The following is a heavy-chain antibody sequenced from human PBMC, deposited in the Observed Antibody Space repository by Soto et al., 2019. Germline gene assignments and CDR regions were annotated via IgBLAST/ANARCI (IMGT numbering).Heavy chain of an antibody. CDR1: GYSFTSYW. V-gene: IGHV5-10-1*01. CDR3: ARGAKVGDYYCYYGMDV. J-gene: IGHJ6*02. CDR2: IDPSDSYT. Sequence: GESLKISCKGSGYSFTSYWISWVRQMPGKGLEWMGRIDPSDSYTNYSPSFQGHVTISADKSISTAYLQWSSLKASDTAMYYCARGAKVGDYYCYYGMDVWGQGTTGAVSS.